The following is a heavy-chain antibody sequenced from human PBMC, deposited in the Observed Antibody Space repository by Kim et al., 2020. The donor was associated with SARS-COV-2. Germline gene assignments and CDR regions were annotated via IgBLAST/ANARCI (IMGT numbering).Heavy chain of an antibody. CDR1: GFTFSDYY. CDR3: ARVALGSSSWYWFDP. Sequence: GGSLRLSCAASGFTFSDYYMSWIRQAPGKGLEWLSYISSVTNYTNYADSVEGRFTISRDNAKNSLFLQMNSLRAEDTAVYYCARVALGSSSWYWFDPRG. J-gene: IGHJ5*02. CDR2: ISSVTNYT. D-gene: IGHD6-13*01. V-gene: IGHV3-11*05.